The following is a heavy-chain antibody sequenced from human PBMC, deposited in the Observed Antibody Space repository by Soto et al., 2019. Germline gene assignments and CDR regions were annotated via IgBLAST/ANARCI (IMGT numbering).Heavy chain of an antibody. J-gene: IGHJ6*02. D-gene: IGHD2-2*01. CDR3: ARGISYSTYYYYYGMDV. V-gene: IGHV4-34*01. CDR2: INHSGST. Sequence: QVQLQQWGAGLLKPSETLSLTCAVYGGSFSGDYWNWIRQPPGKGLEWIGEINHSGSTNFNPSLKSRVTISVDTSKNQFSLKLSSVTAADTAVYVCARGISYSTYYYYYGMDVWGQGTTVTVSS. CDR1: GGSFSGDY.